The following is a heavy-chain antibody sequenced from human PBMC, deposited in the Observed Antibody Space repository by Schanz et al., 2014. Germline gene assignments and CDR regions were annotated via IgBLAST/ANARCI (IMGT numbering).Heavy chain of an antibody. Sequence: QVQLVESGGGVVQPGRSLRLSCVASGFTFISYDIHWVRQAPGKGLEWVAVIRYDGRNKNFVESVKGRFTISRDNSNNTLYLQMNTLRAEDTAVYYCAKRNHDMQSLPLDYWGQGTLVIVSS. J-gene: IGHJ4*02. CDR2: IRYDGRNK. D-gene: IGHD3-9*01. CDR3: AKRNHDMQSLPLDY. V-gene: IGHV3-33*06. CDR1: GFTFISYD.